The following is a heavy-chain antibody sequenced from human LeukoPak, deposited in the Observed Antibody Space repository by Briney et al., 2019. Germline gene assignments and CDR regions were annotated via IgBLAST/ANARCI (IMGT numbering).Heavy chain of an antibody. V-gene: IGHV1-46*01. D-gene: IGHD2-2*01. CDR3: ARDRWIVVVPAASNGMDV. Sequence: ASVKVSCKASGFTFSSYWMHWVRQAPGQGLEWMGVINPSGDRTRYAQKFQGRVTMTTDTSTSTAYMELRSLRSDDTAVYYCARDRWIVVVPAASNGMDVWGQGTTVTVSS. CDR2: INPSGDRT. CDR1: GFTFSSYW. J-gene: IGHJ6*02.